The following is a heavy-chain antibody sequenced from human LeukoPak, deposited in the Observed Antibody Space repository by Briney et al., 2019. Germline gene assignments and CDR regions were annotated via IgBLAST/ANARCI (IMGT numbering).Heavy chain of an antibody. V-gene: IGHV3-7*01. CDR1: GFTFSRYW. CDR2: INQDGSLK. CDR3: TKNPDNSGYIDY. J-gene: IGHJ4*02. D-gene: IGHD3-22*01. Sequence: GGSLRLSCVTSGFTFSRYWLEWVCQAPGKGLEWVANINQDGSLKNYVDSVKGRFSISREKVRKSLYMQMSSPRAEDTAVYYCTKNPDNSGYIDYWGQGTLLTVSS.